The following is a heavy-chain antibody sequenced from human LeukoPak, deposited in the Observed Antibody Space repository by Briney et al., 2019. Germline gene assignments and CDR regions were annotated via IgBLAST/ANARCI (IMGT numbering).Heavy chain of an antibody. J-gene: IGHJ5*02. CDR3: AKERSTMVRGGAPNWFDP. V-gene: IGHV3-23*01. D-gene: IGHD3-10*01. CDR2: IVGSDVTT. CDR1: GFTFSNYG. Sequence: PGGTLRLSCVASGFTFSNYGMNWVRQAPGKGLEWVSGIVGSDVTTYYADSVKGRFTISRDNSKNTLYLQMNSLRAEDTAVYYCAKERSTMVRGGAPNWFDPWGQGTLVTVSS.